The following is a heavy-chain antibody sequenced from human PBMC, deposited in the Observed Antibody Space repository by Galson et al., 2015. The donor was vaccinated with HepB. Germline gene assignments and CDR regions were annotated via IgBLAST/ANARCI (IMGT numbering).Heavy chain of an antibody. D-gene: IGHD3-3*01. J-gene: IGHJ5*02. CDR3: TTEKFYDFWSGHAET. V-gene: IGHV3-15*01. CDR1: GFTFGNAW. CDR2: IKSKTDGGTT. Sequence: SLRLSCAASGFTFGNAWMSWVRQAPGKGLEWVGRIKSKTDGGTTDYAAPVKGRFTISRDDSKNTLYLQMNSLKTEDTAVYYCTTEKFYDFWSGHAETWGQGTLVTVSS.